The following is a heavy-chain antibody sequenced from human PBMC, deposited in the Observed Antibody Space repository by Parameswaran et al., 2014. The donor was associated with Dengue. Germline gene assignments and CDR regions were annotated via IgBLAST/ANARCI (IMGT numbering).Heavy chain of an antibody. Sequence: VRQAPGKGLEWVSGISWNSGSIGYADSVKGRFTISRDNAKNSLYLQMNSLRAEDTALYYCAKGGGIAVAGSFHFDYWGQGTLVTVSS. J-gene: IGHJ4*02. CDR3: AKGGGIAVAGSFHFDY. V-gene: IGHV3-9*01. CDR2: ISWNSGSI. D-gene: IGHD6-19*01.